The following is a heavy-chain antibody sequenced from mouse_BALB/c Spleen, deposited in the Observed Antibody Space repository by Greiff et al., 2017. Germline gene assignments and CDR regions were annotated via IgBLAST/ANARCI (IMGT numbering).Heavy chain of an antibody. CDR1: GYTFTSYW. D-gene: IGHD1-1*01. V-gene: IGHV1S22*01. CDR2: IYPGSGST. J-gene: IGHJ3*01. CDR3: TRYGYGSSCGIAY. Sequence: LQQPGSELVRPGASVKLSCKASGYTFTSYWMHWVKQRPGQGLEWIGNIYPGSGSTNYDEKFKSKATLTVDTSSSTAYMQLSSLTSEDSAVYYCTRYGYGSSCGIAYWGQGTLVTVSA.